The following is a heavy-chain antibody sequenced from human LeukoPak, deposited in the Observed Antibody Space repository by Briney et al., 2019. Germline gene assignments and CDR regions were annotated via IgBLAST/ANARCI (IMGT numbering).Heavy chain of an antibody. J-gene: IGHJ4*02. CDR2: ISYDGSNK. V-gene: IGHV3-30*18. D-gene: IGHD3-22*01. CDR3: AKPTMIVVVITGELDY. CDR1: GFTFSSYG. Sequence: GGSLRLSCVASGFTFSSYGMHWVRQAPGKGLEWVAVISYDGSNKYYADSVKGRFTISRDNSKNTLYLQMNSLRAEDTAVYYCAKPTMIVVVITGELDYWGQGTLVTVSS.